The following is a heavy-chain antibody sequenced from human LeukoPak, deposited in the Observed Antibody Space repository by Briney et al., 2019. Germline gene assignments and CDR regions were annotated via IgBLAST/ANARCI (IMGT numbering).Heavy chain of an antibody. CDR3: ARDRITMVRGVIRRYFDY. V-gene: IGHV3-53*01. D-gene: IGHD3-10*01. Sequence: GGSLRLSCAASGFTVSSNYMSWVRQAPGKGLEWVSVIYSGGSTHYADSVKGRFTISRDNSKNTLYLQMNSLRAEDTAVYYCARDRITMVRGVIRRYFDYWGQGTLVTVSS. CDR2: IYSGGST. J-gene: IGHJ4*02. CDR1: GFTVSSNY.